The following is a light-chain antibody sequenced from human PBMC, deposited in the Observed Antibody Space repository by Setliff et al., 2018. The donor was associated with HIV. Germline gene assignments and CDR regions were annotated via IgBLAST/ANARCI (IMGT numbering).Light chain of an antibody. Sequence: QSALTQPPSTSGTPGHRVIISCSGSHSNIGSNTVNWFLQLPGTAPELLIYNNDQRPSGVPDRFSGSKSGTSASLAISGLQSEDEAEYYCAAWDVGLNAFYVFGTGTKVTVL. CDR2: NND. J-gene: IGLJ1*01. CDR1: HSNIGSNT. CDR3: AAWDVGLNAFYV. V-gene: IGLV1-44*01.